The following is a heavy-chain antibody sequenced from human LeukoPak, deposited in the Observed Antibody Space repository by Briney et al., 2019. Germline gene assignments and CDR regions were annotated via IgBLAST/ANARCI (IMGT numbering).Heavy chain of an antibody. Sequence: SVKVSCKASGGTFSSYAISWVRQAPGQGLEWMGRIIPILGIANYAQKFQGRVTITADKSTSTAYMELSSLRSEDTAVYYCARVDSSGYHYVFDYWGQGTLVTVSS. CDR3: ARVDSSGYHYVFDY. V-gene: IGHV1-69*04. J-gene: IGHJ4*02. CDR1: GGTFSSYA. CDR2: IIPILGIA. D-gene: IGHD3-22*01.